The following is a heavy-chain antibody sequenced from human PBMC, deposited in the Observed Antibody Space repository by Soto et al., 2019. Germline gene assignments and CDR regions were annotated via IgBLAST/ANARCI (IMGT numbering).Heavy chain of an antibody. D-gene: IGHD2-2*01. CDR2: IIPLLGVP. Sequence: QVQLVQSGAEVRKPGSSVRVSCKASGGPARSYTLTWVRQAPGQGLEWMGRIIPLLGVPVYAQKFQGRLTIVADKSTNTAYMDLSSLTSDDTALYYCARERFCSSTACYRDAFDVWGQGTQVTVSS. J-gene: IGHJ3*01. CDR3: ARERFCSSTACYRDAFDV. CDR1: GGPARSYT. V-gene: IGHV1-69*04.